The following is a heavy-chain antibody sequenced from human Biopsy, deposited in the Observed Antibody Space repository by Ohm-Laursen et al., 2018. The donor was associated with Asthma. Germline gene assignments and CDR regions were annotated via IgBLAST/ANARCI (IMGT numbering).Heavy chain of an antibody. CDR3: AKERYYDFWSGYPI. V-gene: IGHV3-33*06. Sequence: SLRLSCSASGFTFSSYGMHWVRQAPGKGLEWVAVIWYDGSNKYYADSAKGRFTISRDNSKNTLYLQMNSLRAEDTAVYYCAKERYYDFWSGYPIWGQGTMVTVSS. CDR1: GFTFSSYG. D-gene: IGHD3-3*01. J-gene: IGHJ3*02. CDR2: IWYDGSNK.